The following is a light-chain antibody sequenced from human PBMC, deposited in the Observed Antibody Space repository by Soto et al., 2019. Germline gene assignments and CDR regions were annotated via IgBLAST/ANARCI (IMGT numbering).Light chain of an antibody. J-gene: IGKJ2*01. CDR3: HQRFNWPRT. V-gene: IGKV3-11*01. CDR1: QSVSSY. Sequence: DIVLTQSPATLSLSPGERATLSCRASQSVSSYLAWYRQKPGQAPRLLIYDASNRATGIPARFSGSGSGTDFTLTISSLGPEDSAVYYCHQRFNWPRTFGQGTKLEIK. CDR2: DAS.